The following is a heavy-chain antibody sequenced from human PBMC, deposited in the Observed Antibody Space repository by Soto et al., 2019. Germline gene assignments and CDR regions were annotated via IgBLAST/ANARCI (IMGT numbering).Heavy chain of an antibody. J-gene: IGHJ4*02. CDR1: GGSISSGGYY. CDR2: IYYSGST. D-gene: IGHD4-17*01. CDR3: ARFATTTVTNIFDY. Sequence: QVQLQESGPGLVKPSQTLSLTCTVSGGSISSGGYYWSWVRQHPGKGLEWIGYIYYSGSTYYNPSLETSYNPSLTSRLNISVDTSKNQFSLKLSSVTAADTAVYYCARFATTTVTNIFDYWGQGTLVTVSS. V-gene: IGHV4-31*03.